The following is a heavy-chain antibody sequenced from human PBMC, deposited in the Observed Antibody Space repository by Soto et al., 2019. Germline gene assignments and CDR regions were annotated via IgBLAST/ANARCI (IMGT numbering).Heavy chain of an antibody. CDR2: FYYSGST. V-gene: IGHV4-31*03. CDR3: ARSVFP. CDR1: GGSISTGGYY. J-gene: IGHJ5*02. Sequence: QVQLQESGPGLVKPSQTLSLTCTVSGGSISTGGYYWNWIRQHPGKGLEWIGYFYYSGSTYYNPSIKSRVTISVDTSKIQFSLKLSSVTDADTAVYYCARSVFPWGQGPLVTVSS.